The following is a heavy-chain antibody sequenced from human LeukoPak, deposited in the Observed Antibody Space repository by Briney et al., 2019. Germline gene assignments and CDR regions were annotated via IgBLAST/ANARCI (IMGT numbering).Heavy chain of an antibody. CDR3: ATEKPYDAFDI. CDR2: INHSGST. CDR1: GGSFSGYY. V-gene: IGHV4-34*01. Sequence: PSETLSLTCSVYGGSFSGYYWSWVRQPPGKGLEWIGEINHSGSTNYNPSLKSQVTISVDTSKNQSSLKLSSVTAADTAVYYCATEKPYDAFDIWGQGTMVTVSS. J-gene: IGHJ3*02.